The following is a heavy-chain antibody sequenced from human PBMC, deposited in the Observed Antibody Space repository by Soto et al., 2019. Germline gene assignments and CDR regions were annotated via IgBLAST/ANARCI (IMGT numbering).Heavy chain of an antibody. D-gene: IGHD2-15*01. CDR1: VYTLTGYY. V-gene: IGHV1-2*02. CDR3: ARNKDGLHAFDI. J-gene: IGHJ3*02. CDR2: INPNSGGT. Sequence: GXSVKVSCKASVYTLTGYYMHWVRQAPGQGLEWMGWINPNSGGTNYAQKFQGRVTMTRDTSISTAYMELSRLRSDDTAVYYCARNKDGLHAFDIWGQGTMVTVSS.